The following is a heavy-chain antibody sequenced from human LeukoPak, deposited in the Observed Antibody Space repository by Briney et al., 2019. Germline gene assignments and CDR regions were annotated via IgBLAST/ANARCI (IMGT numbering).Heavy chain of an antibody. CDR1: GFTFSNYW. Sequence: GGSLRLSCAASGFTFSNYWMSWVRQAPGKGLERVANIKEDGSDKYYLDSVKGRFTISRDNAKNSLYLQMNSLRAEDTALYYCARGDYMDVWGKGTTVTVSS. V-gene: IGHV3-7*01. CDR3: ARGDYMDV. CDR2: IKEDGSDK. J-gene: IGHJ6*03.